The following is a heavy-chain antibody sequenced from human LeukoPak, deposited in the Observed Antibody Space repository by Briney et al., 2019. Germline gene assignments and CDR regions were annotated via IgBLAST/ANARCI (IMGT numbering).Heavy chain of an antibody. V-gene: IGHV5-10-1*01. CDR3: ARLHPGDYGDYYFDY. D-gene: IGHD4-17*01. CDR1: GYSFTSYW. Sequence: GESLKISCKGSGYSFTSYWINWVRQMPGKGLEWMGNIDPSDSYTNYSPSFQDHVTISADKSISTAYLQCSSLKASDTAIYYCARLHPGDYGDYYFDYWGQGTLVTVSS. CDR2: IDPSDSYT. J-gene: IGHJ4*02.